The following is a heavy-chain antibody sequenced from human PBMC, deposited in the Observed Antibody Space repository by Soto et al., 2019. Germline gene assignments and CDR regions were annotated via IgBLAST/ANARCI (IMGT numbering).Heavy chain of an antibody. CDR3: ARAHIVVGTTAAGFDP. CDR2: IIPIFGTA. Sequence: QVHLVQSGAEVKKPGSSVKVSCKASGGSFNSYAITWVRQAPGQGLEWMGGIIPIFGTANYAQKFQARVTITADESTSTAYMELSSLRSEDTAVYYCARAHIVVGTTAAGFDPWGQGTLVTVSS. CDR1: GGSFNSYA. D-gene: IGHD2-21*01. J-gene: IGHJ5*02. V-gene: IGHV1-69*12.